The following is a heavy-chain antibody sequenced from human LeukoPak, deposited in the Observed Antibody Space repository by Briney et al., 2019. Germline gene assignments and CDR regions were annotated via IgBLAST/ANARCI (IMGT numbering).Heavy chain of an antibody. D-gene: IGHD3-22*01. Sequence: QTGGSLRLSCAASGFTFSSYAMSWVRQAPGKGLEWVSAISGSGGSTYYADSAKGRFTISRDNSKNTLYLQMNSLRAEDTAVYYCAKVAAWVVVADGLFDYWGQGTLVTVSS. CDR2: ISGSGGST. J-gene: IGHJ4*02. CDR1: GFTFSSYA. V-gene: IGHV3-23*01. CDR3: AKVAAWVVVADGLFDY.